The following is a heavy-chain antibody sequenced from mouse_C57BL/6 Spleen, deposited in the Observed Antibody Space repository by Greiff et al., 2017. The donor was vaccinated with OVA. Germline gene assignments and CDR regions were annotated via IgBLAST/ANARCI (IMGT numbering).Heavy chain of an antibody. CDR2: IDPSDSYT. V-gene: IGHV1-50*01. CDR3: ARCPYYSNYVTWFAY. Sequence: QVQLKQPGAELVKPGASVKLSCKASGYTFTSYWMQWVKQRPGQGLEWIGEIDPSDSYTNYNQKFKGKATLTVDTSSSTAYMQLSSLTSEDSAVYYCARCPYYSNYVTWFAYWGQGTLVTVSA. CDR1: GYTFTSYW. D-gene: IGHD2-5*01. J-gene: IGHJ3*01.